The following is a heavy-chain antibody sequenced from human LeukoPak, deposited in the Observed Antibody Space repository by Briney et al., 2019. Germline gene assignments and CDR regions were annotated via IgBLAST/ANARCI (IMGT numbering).Heavy chain of an antibody. J-gene: IGHJ4*02. CDR2: IYHSGST. CDR3: ARGPDSSGYYYFDY. D-gene: IGHD3-22*01. Sequence: SETLSLTCTVSGGSISSGDYYWSWIRQPPGKGLEWIEYIYHSGSTYYNPSLKSRVIISVDTSKNQFSLKLSSVTAADTAVYYCARGPDSSGYYYFDYWGQGTLVTVAS. V-gene: IGHV4-30-4*01. CDR1: GGSISSGDYY.